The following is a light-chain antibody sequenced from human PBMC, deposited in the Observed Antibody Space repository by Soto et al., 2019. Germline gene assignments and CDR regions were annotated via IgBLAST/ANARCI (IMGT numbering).Light chain of an antibody. CDR1: SSNIGAGHD. CDR3: QSYDNRLMV. Sequence: QSVLAQPPSVSGAPGQRVTISCTGSSSNIGAGHDVHWYQQLPGTAPKLLIYGNNNRPSGVPARFSGSKSGTSASLAITGLHAEEEADYYCQSYDNRLMVFGGGTKLTVL. J-gene: IGLJ2*01. CDR2: GNN. V-gene: IGLV1-40*01.